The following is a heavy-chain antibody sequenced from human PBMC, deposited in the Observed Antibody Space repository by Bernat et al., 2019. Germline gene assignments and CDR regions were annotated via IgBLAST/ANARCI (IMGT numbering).Heavy chain of an antibody. V-gene: IGHV4-30-4*01. J-gene: IGHJ5*01. CDR2: IYYSGST. CDR1: GGSISSGDYY. D-gene: IGHD2-15*01. CDR3: ARSVENCSGGTCYSTDS. Sequence: QVQLQESGPGLVKPSQTLSLTCTVSGGSISSGDYYWSWIRQPPGKGLEWIGYIYYSGSTYYNPSLKSRVTISVDTSKNQFSLKLSSVTAADTAVYYCARSVENCSGGTCYSTDSWGQGTLVTVSS.